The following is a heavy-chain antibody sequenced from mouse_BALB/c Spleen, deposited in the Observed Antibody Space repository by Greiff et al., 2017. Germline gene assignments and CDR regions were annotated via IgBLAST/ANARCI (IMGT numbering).Heavy chain of an antibody. D-gene: IGHD2-1*01. CDR2: IDPYNGGT. V-gene: IGHV1S135*01. CDR3: VPYGNHYAMDY. Sequence: EVQLVESGPELVKPGASVKVSCKASGYAFTSYNMYWVKQSHGKSLEWIGYIDPYNGGTSYNQKFKGKATLTVDKSSSTAYMHLNSLTSEDSAVYYCVPYGNHYAMDYWGQGTSVTVSS. CDR1: GYAFTSYN. J-gene: IGHJ4*01.